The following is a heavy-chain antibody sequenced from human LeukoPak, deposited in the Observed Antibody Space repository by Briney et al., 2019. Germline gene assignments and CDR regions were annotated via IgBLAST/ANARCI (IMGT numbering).Heavy chain of an antibody. CDR3: ARDGRVRGFWSGYYTNDYYYMDV. CDR1: GYTFTSHG. V-gene: IGHV1-18*04. CDR2: ISTYNVNT. Sequence: GASVKVSCKASGYTFTSHGITWVRQAPGQGLEWMGWISTYNVNTNYAQKFQGRVTMTRDTSVSTAYMELSRLRSDDTAVYYCARDGRVRGFWSGYYTNDYYYMDVWGKGTTVTVSS. J-gene: IGHJ6*03. D-gene: IGHD3-3*01.